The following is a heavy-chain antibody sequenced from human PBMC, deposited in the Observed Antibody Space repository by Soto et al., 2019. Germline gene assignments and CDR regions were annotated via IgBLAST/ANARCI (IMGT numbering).Heavy chain of an antibody. D-gene: IGHD6-19*01. J-gene: IGHJ6*03. Sequence: PGGSLRLSCAASGFTFSGSAMHWVRQASGKGLEWVGRIRSKANSYATAYAASVKGRFTISRDDSKNTAYLQMNSLKTEDTAVYYCTRPVAGTWGMNYYYYYMDVWGKGTTVTVSS. V-gene: IGHV3-73*01. CDR3: TRPVAGTWGMNYYYYYMDV. CDR2: IRSKANSYAT. CDR1: GFTFSGSA.